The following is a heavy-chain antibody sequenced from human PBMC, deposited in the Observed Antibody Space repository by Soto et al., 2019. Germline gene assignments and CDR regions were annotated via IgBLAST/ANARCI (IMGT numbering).Heavy chain of an antibody. CDR2: IYYSGST. CDR3: ARVDSVIDDHLDY. J-gene: IGHJ4*02. V-gene: IGHV4-31*03. CDR1: GGSISSGGYY. D-gene: IGHD2-21*01. Sequence: SETLSLTCTVSGGSISSGGYYWSWIRQHPGKGLEWIGYIYYSGSTYYNPSLKSRVTISVDTSKNQFSLKLSSVTAADTAVYYCARVDSVIDDHLDYWGQGTLVTVSS.